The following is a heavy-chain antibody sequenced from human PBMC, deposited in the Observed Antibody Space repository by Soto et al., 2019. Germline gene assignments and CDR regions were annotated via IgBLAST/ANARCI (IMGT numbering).Heavy chain of an antibody. D-gene: IGHD3-22*01. CDR1: GFTFSSYA. V-gene: IGHV3-23*01. CDR3: AKDYDSSGPGPEYYDY. CDR2: ISGSGGST. J-gene: IGHJ4*01. Sequence: GGSLRLSCAASGFTFSSYAMSWVRQAPGKGLEWVSAISGSGGSTYYADSVKGRFTISRDNSKNTLYLQMNSLRAEDTAVYYCAKDYDSSGPGPEYYDYWGDGTLVTVSS.